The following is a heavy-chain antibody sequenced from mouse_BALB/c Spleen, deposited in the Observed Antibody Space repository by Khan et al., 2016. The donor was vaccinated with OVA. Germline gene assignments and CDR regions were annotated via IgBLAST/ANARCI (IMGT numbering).Heavy chain of an antibody. CDR3: ARSYDYGVWGFAY. V-gene: IGHV2-9*02. CDR2: IWTGGIT. J-gene: IGHJ3*01. Sequence: QVQLKESGPGLVPPSQSLSLTCTASGFSLSNYGIHWVRQPPGKGLEWLGVIWTGGITNYYSDLMSRLFISKDNSKSQVFIKMNKLETDGTAIYDSARSYDYGVWGFAYWGQGTLVTVST. CDR1: GFSLSNYG. D-gene: IGHD2-4*01.